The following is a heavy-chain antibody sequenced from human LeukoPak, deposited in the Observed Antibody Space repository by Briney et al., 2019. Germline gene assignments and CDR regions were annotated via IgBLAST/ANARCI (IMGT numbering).Heavy chain of an antibody. D-gene: IGHD3-16*01. CDR1: GFTFSHTW. Sequence: TTGGSLRLSCAASGFTFSHTWMSWVRQAPGKGLEWVGRVKRYTDGGTADYAAPVSGRFTISRDESMNTLYLQMNSLKTEDTGVYYCATLGEDYYFYYMDVWGKGTTVIVS. J-gene: IGHJ6*03. CDR2: VKRYTDGGTA. CDR3: ATLGEDYYFYYMDV. V-gene: IGHV3-15*01.